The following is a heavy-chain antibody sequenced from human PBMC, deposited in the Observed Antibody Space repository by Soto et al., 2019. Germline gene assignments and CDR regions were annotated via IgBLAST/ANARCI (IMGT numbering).Heavy chain of an antibody. J-gene: IGHJ4*02. CDR1: GYTFTSYA. CDR2: IIPIFGTA. D-gene: IGHD5-12*01. CDR3: ASEGYSGYDFSY. Sequence: SVKVSCKASGYTFTSYAMHWVRQAPGQGLEWMGGIIPIFGTAKYAQKFQGRVTITADESTSTAYMELSSLRSEDTAVYYCASEGYSGYDFSYWGQGTLVTVSS. V-gene: IGHV1-69*13.